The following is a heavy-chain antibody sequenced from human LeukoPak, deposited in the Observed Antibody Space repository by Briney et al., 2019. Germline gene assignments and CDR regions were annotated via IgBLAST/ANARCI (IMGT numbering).Heavy chain of an antibody. Sequence: PSETLSLTCAVYGGSFSGYYWSWIRQPPGKGLEWIGEINHSGSTNYNPSLKSRVTISVDTSKNQFSLKLSSVTAADTAVYYCARLSSWNFWSGYQYYFDYWGQGTLVTVSS. CDR3: ARLSSWNFWSGYQYYFDY. V-gene: IGHV4-34*01. CDR2: INHSGST. D-gene: IGHD3-3*01. J-gene: IGHJ4*02. CDR1: GGSFSGYY.